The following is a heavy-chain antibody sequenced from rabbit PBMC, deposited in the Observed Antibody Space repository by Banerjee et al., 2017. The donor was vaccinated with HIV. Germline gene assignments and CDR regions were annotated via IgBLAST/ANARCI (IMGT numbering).Heavy chain of an antibody. CDR3: ARDAGTGDYIDVYFNL. Sequence: QEQLVESGGGLVKPGASLTLTCKASGIDFTSYYDMCWVRQAPGKGLEWIGCIYTGNGKTYYASWAKGRFTISKSSSTTVTLQMTSLTAADTATYFCARDAGTGDYIDVYFNLWGPGTLVTVS. CDR2: IYTGNGKT. V-gene: IGHV1S45*01. D-gene: IGHD8-1*01. J-gene: IGHJ4*01. CDR1: GIDFTSYYD.